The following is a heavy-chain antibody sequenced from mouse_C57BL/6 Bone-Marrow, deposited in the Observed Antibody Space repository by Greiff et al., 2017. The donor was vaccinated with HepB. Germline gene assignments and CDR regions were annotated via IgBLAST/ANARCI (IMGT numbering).Heavy chain of an antibody. CDR3: ARFYYGSSPYYFDY. Sequence: VQLQQPGAELVKPGASVKLSCKASGYTFTSYWMQWVKQRPGQGLEWIGEIDPSDSYTNYNQKFKGKATLTVDTSSSTAYMQLSSLTSEDSAVYYCARFYYGSSPYYFDYWGQVTTLTVSS. D-gene: IGHD1-1*01. J-gene: IGHJ2*01. CDR1: GYTFTSYW. CDR2: IDPSDSYT. V-gene: IGHV1-50*01.